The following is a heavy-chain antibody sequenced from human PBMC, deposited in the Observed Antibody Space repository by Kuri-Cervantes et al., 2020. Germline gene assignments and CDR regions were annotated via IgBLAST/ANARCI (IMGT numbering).Heavy chain of an antibody. D-gene: IGHD6-13*01. CDR2: IGTGGDT. CDR3: AREYSSSWYGYYYMDV. J-gene: IGHJ6*03. V-gene: IGHV3-47*02. CDR1: GFTFSSYA. Sequence: GGSLRLSCAASGFTFSSYAMHWVRQAPGKGPEWVSAIGTGGDTNYAESVMGRFTISRDNAKKSLYVQMNSLIAEDMAVYYCAREYSSSWYGYYYMDVWGKGTTVTVSS.